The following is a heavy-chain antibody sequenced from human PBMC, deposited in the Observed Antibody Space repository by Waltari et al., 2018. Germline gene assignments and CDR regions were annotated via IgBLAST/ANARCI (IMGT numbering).Heavy chain of an antibody. V-gene: IGHV3-7*01. J-gene: IGHJ4*02. CDR2: IKQDGSEK. CDR3: ARNLDY. Sequence: EVQLVVSGGGLVQPGGSLRLSCAASGFPCSSNWMSWVRQAPGKGLEWVANIKQDGSEKYYVDSVKGRFTIARDNAKNSLYLQMNSLRAEDTAVYYCARNLDYWGQGTLVTVSS. CDR1: GFPCSSNW.